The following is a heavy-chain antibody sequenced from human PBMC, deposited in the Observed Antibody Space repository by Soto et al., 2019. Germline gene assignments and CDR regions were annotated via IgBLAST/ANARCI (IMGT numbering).Heavy chain of an antibody. Sequence: SETLSLTCSVSGYSISSGYDWGWLRQPPGKGLEWIGHMYHSGSIYYNPSLQSRVTISMDTSKNEFSLKLTSVTSADTAVYYCGRQKGGGIYGDYVADWGQGTLVTVSS. CDR2: MYHSGSI. CDR3: GRQKGGGIYGDYVAD. D-gene: IGHD4-17*01. J-gene: IGHJ4*02. V-gene: IGHV4-38-2*01. CDR1: GYSISSGYD.